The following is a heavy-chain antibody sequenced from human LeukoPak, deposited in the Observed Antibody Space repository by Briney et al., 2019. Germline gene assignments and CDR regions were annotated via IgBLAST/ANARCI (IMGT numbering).Heavy chain of an antibody. CDR3: ARHIFGHLFDT. CDR2: VFRTGHT. Sequence: SETLSLTCNVSGDSISPYYWSWIRQPPGKGLEWVGYVFRTGHTNYNPSLRSRVTISLDTSKNRFSLKLSSVTAADTAVYYCARHIFGHLFDTWGQGTLVTVSS. V-gene: IGHV4-59*01. J-gene: IGHJ4*02. D-gene: IGHD3-3*02. CDR1: GDSISPYY.